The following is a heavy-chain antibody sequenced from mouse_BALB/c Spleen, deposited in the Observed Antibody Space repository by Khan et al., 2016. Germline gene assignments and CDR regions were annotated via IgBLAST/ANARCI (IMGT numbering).Heavy chain of an antibody. CDR2: IDPANGNT. CDR1: VFNIKDTY. Sequence: VQLQQSGAELVKPGASVKLSCTASVFNIKDTYMHWVKQRPEQGLEWIGRIDPANGNTKYDPKFQGKATITADTSSNTAYLQLSSLTSEAYAVYYGSRSSYEYDVGFEGWGQGTLVTVAA. CDR3: SRSSYEYDVGFEG. J-gene: IGHJ3*01. V-gene: IGHV14-3*02. D-gene: IGHD2-4*01.